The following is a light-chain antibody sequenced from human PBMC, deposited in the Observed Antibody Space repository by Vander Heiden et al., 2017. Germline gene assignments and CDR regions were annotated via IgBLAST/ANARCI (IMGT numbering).Light chain of an antibody. J-gene: IGLJ3*02. CDR1: SSDVGGYNY. Sequence: QSALPPPASVSGSPGPSLTIACTGTSSDVGGYNYVSWDQQTPGKAHNLMIYEVSKRPAGDANRFSGSKSGNTASRTISGLQAEDEADYYCSAYTSSSTMVFGGGTKLTVL. V-gene: IGLV2-14*01. CDR3: SAYTSSSTMV. CDR2: EVS.